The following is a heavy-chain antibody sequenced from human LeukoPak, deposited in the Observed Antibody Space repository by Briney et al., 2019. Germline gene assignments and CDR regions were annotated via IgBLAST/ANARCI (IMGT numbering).Heavy chain of an antibody. D-gene: IGHD3-9*01. Sequence: ASVKVSCKASGYTFTSYYMHWVRQAPGQGLEWVGIINPSGGSTSYAQKFQGRVTMTRDTSTSTVYMELSSLRSEDTAVYYCARGMTYYDILTGYYNHLGMDVWGQGTTVTVSS. J-gene: IGHJ6*02. CDR3: ARGMTYYDILTGYYNHLGMDV. V-gene: IGHV1-46*01. CDR1: GYTFTSYY. CDR2: INPSGGST.